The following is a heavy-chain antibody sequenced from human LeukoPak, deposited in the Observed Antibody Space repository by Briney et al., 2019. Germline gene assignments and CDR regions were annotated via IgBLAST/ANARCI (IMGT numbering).Heavy chain of an antibody. D-gene: IGHD3-10*01. V-gene: IGHV3-7*01. CDR3: ARGGSPVWFGEIWAEFDY. CDR1: GFTFSSYW. Sequence: GGFLRLSCAASGFTFSSYWMSWVRQAPGKGLEWVANIKEDGSEKNYVDSVKGRFTISRDNAKNSLFLQMNSLRADDTAVYYCARGGSPVWFGEIWAEFDYWGQGTLVTVSS. CDR2: IKEDGSEK. J-gene: IGHJ4*02.